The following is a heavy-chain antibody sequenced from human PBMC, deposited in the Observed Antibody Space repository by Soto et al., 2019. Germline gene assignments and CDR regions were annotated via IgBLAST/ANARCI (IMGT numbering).Heavy chain of an antibody. CDR2: ISGSGGST. D-gene: IGHD2-15*01. CDR1: GFTFSSYA. V-gene: IGHV3-23*01. J-gene: IGHJ3*02. Sequence: EVQLLESGGGLVQPGGSLRLSCAASGFTFSSYAMSWVRQAPGKGLEWVSAISGSGGSTYYADSVKGRFTISRDNSKNTLYLKMNSLRAEDTAVYYCAKDLLPLLDCSGGSCYSLGAFDIWGQGTMVTVSS. CDR3: AKDLLPLLDCSGGSCYSLGAFDI.